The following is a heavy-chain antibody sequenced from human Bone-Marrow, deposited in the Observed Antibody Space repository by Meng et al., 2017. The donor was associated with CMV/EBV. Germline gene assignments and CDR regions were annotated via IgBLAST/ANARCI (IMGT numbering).Heavy chain of an antibody. CDR1: GYTFTSYD. V-gene: IGHV1-8*01. D-gene: IGHD6-13*01. CDR3: ARGGLEGSSWYVGYYYYGMDV. Sequence: ASVKVSCKASGYTFTSYDINWVRQATGQGLEWMGWMNPNSGNTGYAQKFQGRVTMTRNTSISTAYMELSSLRSEDTAVYYCARGGLEGSSWYVGYYYYGMDVRGQGTTVTVSS. J-gene: IGHJ6*02. CDR2: MNPNSGNT.